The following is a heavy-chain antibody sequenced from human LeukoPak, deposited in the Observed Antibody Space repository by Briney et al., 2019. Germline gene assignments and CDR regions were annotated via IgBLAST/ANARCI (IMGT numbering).Heavy chain of an antibody. V-gene: IGHV3-7*05. CDR3: AREYSWSGRDI. D-gene: IGHD1-14*01. CDR1: EFTPSY. CDR2: IKQDDSDK. Sequence: GGSLRLSCVASEFTPSYMSWVRQAPGKGLEWVANIKQDDSDKNYVDSVKGRFTIARDNSKRSVYLEMNSLRVEDTAVYYCAREYSWSGRDIWGQGTLVTVSS. J-gene: IGHJ1*01.